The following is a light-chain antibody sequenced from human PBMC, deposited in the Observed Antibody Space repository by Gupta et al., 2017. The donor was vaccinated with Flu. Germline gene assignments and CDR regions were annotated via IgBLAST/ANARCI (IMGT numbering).Light chain of an antibody. Sequence: DIFLTHSPAPCLVSLGERAPISCRSSQNVLYNSNKKNYFAWYQQKPGQPPRLLIYWASTRAAGVADRFSGSGSGTDFTLTISSLQAEDVAVYYCQQYYGNPQTFGQGTKLEIK. J-gene: IGKJ2*01. CDR3: QQYYGNPQT. CDR1: QNVLYNSNKKNY. CDR2: WAS. V-gene: IGKV4-1*01.